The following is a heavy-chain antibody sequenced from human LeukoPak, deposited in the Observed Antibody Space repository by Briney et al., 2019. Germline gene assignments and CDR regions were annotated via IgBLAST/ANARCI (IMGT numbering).Heavy chain of an antibody. CDR2: IIPIFRTA. V-gene: IGHV1-69*13. CDR1: GDTFSSYA. Sequence: SVKVSCKASGDTFSSYAIGWVRQAPGQGLEWMGGIIPIFRTANYAQKFQGRVTITADESTSTAYMELSSLRSEDTAVYYCARVGSNGDYYYYYMDVWGKGTTVTVSS. D-gene: IGHD1-26*01. J-gene: IGHJ6*03. CDR3: ARVGSNGDYYYYYMDV.